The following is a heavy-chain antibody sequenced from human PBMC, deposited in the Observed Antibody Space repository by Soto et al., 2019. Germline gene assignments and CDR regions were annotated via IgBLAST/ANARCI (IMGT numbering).Heavy chain of an antibody. CDR2: ISGSGTST. CDR1: GFTFSRYA. J-gene: IGHJ4*02. Sequence: EVPLLDSGGGLVQPGGSLRLSCAASGFTFSRYALNWVRQAPGKGLEWVAEISGSGTSTYYAPSVKGRFIISSDSSKNTFYLRMNSLRAEATALYYCARSLSALFSLGAFNYWGQGALVTVSS. CDR3: ARSLSALFSLGAFNY. V-gene: IGHV3-23*01. D-gene: IGHD2-21*01.